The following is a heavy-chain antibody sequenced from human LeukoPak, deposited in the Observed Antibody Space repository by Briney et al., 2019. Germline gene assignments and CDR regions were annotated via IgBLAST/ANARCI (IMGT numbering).Heavy chain of an antibody. D-gene: IGHD5-24*01. CDR3: ARGRYYFDY. Sequence: PSETLSLTCTVSGGSISSYYWSWIRQPPGKGLEWIGYIYYSGSTNYNPSLKSRVTISVDTSKNQFSLKLSSVTAADTAVYYCARGRYYFDYWGRGTLVTVSS. V-gene: IGHV4-59*01. J-gene: IGHJ4*02. CDR1: GGSISSYY. CDR2: IYYSGST.